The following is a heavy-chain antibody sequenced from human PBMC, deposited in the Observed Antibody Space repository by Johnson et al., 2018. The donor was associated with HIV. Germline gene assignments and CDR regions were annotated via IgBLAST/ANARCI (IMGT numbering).Heavy chain of an antibody. Sequence: VQLVESGGGLIQPGGSLRLSCAASGFTVSSNYMSWVRQAPGKGLEWVANIKQDGSEKYYVESVKGRFTISRDNAKNSLYLQMNSLRAEDTAVYYCARDAVAAANAFDIWGQGTMVTVSS. CDR1: GFTVSSNY. CDR2: IKQDGSEK. J-gene: IGHJ3*02. V-gene: IGHV3-7*01. D-gene: IGHD6-19*01. CDR3: ARDAVAAANAFDI.